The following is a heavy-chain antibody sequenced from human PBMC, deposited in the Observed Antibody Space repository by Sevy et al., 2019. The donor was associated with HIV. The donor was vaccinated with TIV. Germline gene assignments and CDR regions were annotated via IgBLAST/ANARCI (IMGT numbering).Heavy chain of an antibody. J-gene: IGHJ5*02. D-gene: IGHD2-2*01. V-gene: IGHV4-34*01. CDR1: GGSFSGYY. Sequence: SETLSLTCAVHGGSFSGYYWSWIRQPPGKGLEWIGEINHSGSTNYNPSLKSRVTISVDTSKNQFPLKLSSVPAADTAVYYCARSPPVVVVPGAPSWFDPWGQGTMVTVSS. CDR2: INHSGST. CDR3: ARSPPVVVVPGAPSWFDP.